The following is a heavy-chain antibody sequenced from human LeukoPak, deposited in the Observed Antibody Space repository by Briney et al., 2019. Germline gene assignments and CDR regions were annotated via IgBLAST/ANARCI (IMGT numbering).Heavy chain of an antibody. CDR2: ISGYNGDT. CDR3: ARDFSGGRCYSGIPLDY. CDR1: GYTFTNSG. D-gene: IGHD2-15*01. V-gene: IGHV1-18*01. Sequence: GASVKVSCKASGYTFTNSGISWVRQAPGQGLEWMGWISGYNGDTNYAQKLQGRVTMTTDTSTSTAYMELRSLRSDDAAVYYCARDFSGGRCYSGIPLDYWGQGTLVTVSS. J-gene: IGHJ4*02.